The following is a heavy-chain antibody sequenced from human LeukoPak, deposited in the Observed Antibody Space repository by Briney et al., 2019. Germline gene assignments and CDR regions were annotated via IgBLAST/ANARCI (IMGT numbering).Heavy chain of an antibody. CDR3: ARARTWDC. J-gene: IGHJ4*02. CDR1: GYTFTGYY. Sequence: ASVRVSCKASGYTFTGYYMHWVRQAPGQGLEWMGWINPNSGDTNYAQKFQGRVTVTRDTSISTAYMELSRLESDDTAVYYCARARTWDCWGQGTLVTVSS. CDR2: INPNSGDT. V-gene: IGHV1-2*02. D-gene: IGHD2-8*01.